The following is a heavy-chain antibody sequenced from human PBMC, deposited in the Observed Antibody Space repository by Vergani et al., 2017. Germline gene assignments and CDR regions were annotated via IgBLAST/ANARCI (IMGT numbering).Heavy chain of an antibody. J-gene: IGHJ4*02. V-gene: IGHV4-31*03. CDR2: IYYSGTT. CDR1: GGSISSGGYY. Sequence: QVQLQESGPGLVKPSQTLSLTCTVSGGSISSGGYYWSWIRQHPGKGLEWIGYIYYSGTTYYNPSLTSRVTISVDTSKNQFSLKLSSVTAAVTAVYYCARGEDSGVLLWFGEFRYWGQGTLVTVSS. D-gene: IGHD3-10*01. CDR3: ARGEDSGVLLWFGEFRY.